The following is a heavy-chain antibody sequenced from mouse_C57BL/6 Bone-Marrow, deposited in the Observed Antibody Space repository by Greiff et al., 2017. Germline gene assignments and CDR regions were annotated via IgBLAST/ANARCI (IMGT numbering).Heavy chain of an antibody. CDR1: DSEVFPIAY. Sequence: QVQLKESGSELRRPGSSVKLSCKDFDSEVFPIAYMSWVRQKPGNGFEWIGGILPSIGRTIYGEKFEDKATLDADTLSNTTYLELNSLTSEDSAIYYCARGSRTVVATLDVDYWGEGTTLTGTS. D-gene: IGHD1-1*01. CDR2: ILPSIGRT. CDR3: ARGSRTVVATLDVDY. V-gene: IGHV15-2*01. J-gene: IGHJ2*01.